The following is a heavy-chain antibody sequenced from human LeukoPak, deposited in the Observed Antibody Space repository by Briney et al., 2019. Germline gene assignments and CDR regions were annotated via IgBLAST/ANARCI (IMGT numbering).Heavy chain of an antibody. V-gene: IGHV1-69*04. CDR2: IIPILGIA. CDR1: GYTFTSYG. D-gene: IGHD6-19*01. J-gene: IGHJ4*02. CDR3: ARDYRIAVAGTSI. Sequence: GASVKVSCKASGYTFTSYGISWVRQAPGQGLEWMGRIIPILGIANYAQKFQDRVTITADKSTSTAYMELSSLRSEDTAVYYCARDYRIAVAGTSIWGQGTLVTVSS.